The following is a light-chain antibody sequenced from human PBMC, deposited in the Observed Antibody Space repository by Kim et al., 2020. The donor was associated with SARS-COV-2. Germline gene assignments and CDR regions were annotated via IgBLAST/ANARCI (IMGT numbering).Light chain of an antibody. CDR2: EDD. J-gene: IGLJ3*02. Sequence: SYELTQPPSVSVSPGQAASITCSEDKLEEKFDSWFQQKPGQSPVLVVYEDDKRPSGIPERISGSTSGNTATLTISGTQAMDEDDYYCQTWDSSTVVFGGG. V-gene: IGLV3-1*01. CDR1: KLEEKF. CDR3: QTWDSSTVV.